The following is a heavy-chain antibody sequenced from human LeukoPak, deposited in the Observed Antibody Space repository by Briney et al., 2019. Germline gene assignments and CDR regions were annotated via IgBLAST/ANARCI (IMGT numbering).Heavy chain of an antibody. V-gene: IGHV4-59*01. J-gene: IGHJ3*01. CDR1: GGSNSSYY. Sequence: SETLSLTCTVSGGSNSSYYWSWIRQRPGKELEWIGYIYYSGSTNYNPSLKSRVTISVDTSKNQFSLKLSSVTAADTAVYYCARGPPPAYYYDSSAPWGQGTMVTVLS. CDR2: IYYSGST. CDR3: ARGPPPAYYYDSSAP. D-gene: IGHD3-22*01.